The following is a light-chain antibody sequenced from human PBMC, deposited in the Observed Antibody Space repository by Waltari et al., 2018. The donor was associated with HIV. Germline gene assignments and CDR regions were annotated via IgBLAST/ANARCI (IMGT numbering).Light chain of an antibody. V-gene: IGLV1-51*01. CDR3: GTWDSSLSAGV. CDR2: DNN. Sequence: QSVLTQPPSVSAAPGQKVTISCSGRRPNIGNNYVSWYPPLPGPAPNIPIYDNNKRPAGIPDRFSGSKSGTSATLGITGLQTGDEADYYCGTWDSSLSAGVFGGGTKLTVL. CDR1: RPNIGNNY. J-gene: IGLJ2*01.